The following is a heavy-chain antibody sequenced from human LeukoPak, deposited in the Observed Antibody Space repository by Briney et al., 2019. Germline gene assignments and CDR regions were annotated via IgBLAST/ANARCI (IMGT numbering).Heavy chain of an antibody. CDR3: ATDRSNSFF. J-gene: IGHJ4*02. CDR2: INTEKDRT. Sequence: ASVKVSCKAPDDIFSRYGISWIRQAPGRGLEWMGWINTEKDRTNYVQKFQGRVTMTAETSTSTAYMDLTSLTFDDTAVYYCATDRSNSFFWGQGTLVTVSS. V-gene: IGHV1-18*01. D-gene: IGHD2-15*01. CDR1: DDIFSRYG.